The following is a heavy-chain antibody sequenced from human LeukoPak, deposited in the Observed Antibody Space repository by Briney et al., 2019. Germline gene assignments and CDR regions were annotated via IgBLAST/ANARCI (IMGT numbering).Heavy chain of an antibody. V-gene: IGHV1-18*01. CDR3: ARGLGGSGSYLLTFDY. D-gene: IGHD1-26*01. J-gene: IGHJ4*01. Sequence: ASVNVSCKASGYTFTSYSITWVRQAPGQGLEWMGWISAYNGNTKYAQKVQGRVTMTRATSTSTAYMELRSLRSDDTAVYYCARGLGGSGSYLLTFDYWGHGTLVSVSS. CDR1: GYTFTSYS. CDR2: ISAYNGNT.